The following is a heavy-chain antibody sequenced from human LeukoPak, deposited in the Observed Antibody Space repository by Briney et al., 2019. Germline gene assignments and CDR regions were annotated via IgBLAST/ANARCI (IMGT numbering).Heavy chain of an antibody. J-gene: IGHJ4*02. D-gene: IGHD3-3*01. Sequence: PGGSLRLSCAASGFTFSSYGMHWVRQAPGKGLEWVAVIWYDGSNKYYADSVKGRFTISRDNSKNTLYLQMNSLRAEDTAVYYCARDRRDFGVVSYYFDYWGQGTLVTVSS. V-gene: IGHV3-33*01. CDR2: IWYDGSNK. CDR1: GFTFSSYG. CDR3: ARDRRDFGVVSYYFDY.